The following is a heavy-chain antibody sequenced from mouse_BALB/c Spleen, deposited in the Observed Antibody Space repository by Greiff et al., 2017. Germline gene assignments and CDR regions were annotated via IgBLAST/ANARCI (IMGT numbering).Heavy chain of an antibody. CDR2: IYPGNGDT. J-gene: IGHJ2*01. Sequence: QVQLQQPGAELVKPGASVKMSCKASGYTFTSYNMHWVKQTPGQGLEWIGAIYPGNGDTSYNQKFKGKATLTADKSSSTAYMQLSSLTSEDSAVYYCARDYGSSPYYFDYWGQGTTLTVSS. CDR1: GYTFTSYN. CDR3: ARDYGSSPYYFDY. D-gene: IGHD1-1*01. V-gene: IGHV1-12*01.